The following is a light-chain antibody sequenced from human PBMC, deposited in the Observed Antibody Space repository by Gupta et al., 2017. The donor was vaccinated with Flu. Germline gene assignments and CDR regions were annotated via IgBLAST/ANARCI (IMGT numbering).Light chain of an antibody. J-gene: IGLJ1*01. CDR2: EVT. V-gene: IGLV2-14*01. Sequence: QSALTQPASVSGSPGQSITISCAGTSSDIGGYDYVSWYQHHPGKAPKLMIYEVTNRPSGVSHRFSGSKSGSTASLTIFGLQDEDEADYYCCSYRSSSTRVVFGTGTKVTV. CDR1: SSDIGGYDY. CDR3: CSYRSSSTRVV.